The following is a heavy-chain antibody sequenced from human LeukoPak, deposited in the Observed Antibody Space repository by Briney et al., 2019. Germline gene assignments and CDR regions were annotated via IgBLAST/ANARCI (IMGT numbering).Heavy chain of an antibody. Sequence: PGGSLRPSCAASAFTFSSYWMSWVRQAPGKGLEWVANIKQDGSEKYYVDSVKGRFTISRDNAKNSLYLQMNSLRAEDTAVCYCARGSTTVTPRNFDYWGQGTLVTVSS. D-gene: IGHD4-11*01. V-gene: IGHV3-7*05. CDR1: AFTFSSYW. J-gene: IGHJ4*02. CDR2: IKQDGSEK. CDR3: ARGSTTVTPRNFDY.